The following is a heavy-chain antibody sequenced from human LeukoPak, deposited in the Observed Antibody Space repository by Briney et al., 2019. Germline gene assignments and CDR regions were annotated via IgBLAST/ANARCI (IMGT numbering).Heavy chain of an antibody. CDR3: ARDGGSQGYFDY. J-gene: IGHJ4*02. D-gene: IGHD3-16*01. Sequence: KPSETLSLTCTVSGGSISSYYWSWIRQPPGKGLEWIGYIYYSGSTNYNPSLKSRVTISVDTSKNQFSLKLSSVTAADTAVYYCARDGGSQGYFDYWGQGTLVTVSS. V-gene: IGHV4-59*01. CDR2: IYYSGST. CDR1: GGSISSYY.